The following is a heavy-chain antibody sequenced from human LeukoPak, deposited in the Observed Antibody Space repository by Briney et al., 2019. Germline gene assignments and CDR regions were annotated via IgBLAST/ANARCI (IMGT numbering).Heavy chain of an antibody. J-gene: IGHJ5*02. CDR1: GGSLNSGTHY. V-gene: IGHV4-39*01. CDR2: IFYRGTL. D-gene: IGHD3-9*01. CDR3: ARHDYDLLTGYTINWFDP. Sequence: PSETLSLTCTVSGGSLNSGTHYWGWVRQPPGKGLEWLGRIFYRGTLFYSPSLKSRVTVSIDTSKNQFSLKLSSVTAADTAVYYCARHDYDLLTGYTINWFDPWGQGTLVTVSS.